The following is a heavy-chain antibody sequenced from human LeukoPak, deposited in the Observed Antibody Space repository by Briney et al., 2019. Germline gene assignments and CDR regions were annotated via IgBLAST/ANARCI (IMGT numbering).Heavy chain of an antibody. CDR1: GDTLSTNSAT. V-gene: IGHV6-1*01. CDR3: ARGNPRYFDY. Sequence: SQTPSLTCAISGDTLSTNSATWNWIRQSPSRGLEWLGRTYYRSKWYNDSAVSVKSRIIINPDTSKNQFSLQLNSVTPEDTAVYYCARGNPRYFDYWGQGTLVTVSS. CDR2: TYYRSKWYN. J-gene: IGHJ4*02.